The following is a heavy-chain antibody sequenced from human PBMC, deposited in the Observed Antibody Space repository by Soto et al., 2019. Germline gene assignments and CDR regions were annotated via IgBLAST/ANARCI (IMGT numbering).Heavy chain of an antibody. D-gene: IGHD3-22*01. CDR1: GYTLTELS. CDR2: FDPEDGET. J-gene: IGHJ4*02. V-gene: IGHV1-24*01. Sequence: ASVKVSCKVSGYTLTELSMHWVRQAPGKGLEWMGGFDPEDGETIYAQKFQGRVTMTEDTSTDTAYMELSSLRPEDTAVYYCATTKSYYDSSGYYYPYWGQGTLVTVSS. CDR3: ATTKSYYDSSGYYYPY.